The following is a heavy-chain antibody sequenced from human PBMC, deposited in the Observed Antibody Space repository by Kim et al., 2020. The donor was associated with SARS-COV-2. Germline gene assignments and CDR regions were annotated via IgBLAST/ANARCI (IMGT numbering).Heavy chain of an antibody. J-gene: IGHJ3*02. D-gene: IGHD6-19*01. CDR2: IKEDGNQK. CDR1: GFTFSSYW. V-gene: IGHV3-7*01. CDR3: AGDWDLYSSGKDAFDM. Sequence: GGSLRLSCAASGFTFSSYWMTWVRQAPGKGLEWVANIKEDGNQKYYVDSVKGRFTISRDNAKNSLYLQMNSLRAEDTAVYYCAGDWDLYSSGKDAFDMWG.